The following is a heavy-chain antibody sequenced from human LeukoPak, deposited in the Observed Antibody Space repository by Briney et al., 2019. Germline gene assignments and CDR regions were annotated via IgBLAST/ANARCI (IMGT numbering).Heavy chain of an antibody. CDR1: PGSISRFY. Sequence: SETLSLTCSVSPGSISRFYWSWIRQAPGKEPEWIGYIFHIGNTNYNPSLRGRVTISIDTSKNEFSLDLTSVTAADTAVYYCAGTVTTHFAYWGQGALVTVSP. CDR2: IFHIGNT. V-gene: IGHV4-59*08. D-gene: IGHD4-17*01. CDR3: AGTVTTHFAY. J-gene: IGHJ4*02.